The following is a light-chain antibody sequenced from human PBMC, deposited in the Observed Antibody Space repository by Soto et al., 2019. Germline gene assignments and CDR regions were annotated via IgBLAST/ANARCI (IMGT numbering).Light chain of an antibody. CDR2: EVS. Sequence: QSALTQPASVSGSPGQSITISCVGGYNSVSWYQQHPGKAPKLMIYEVSNRPSGVSNRFSGSKSGNTASLTISGLQAEDEADYYCCSYTTSSTLDVVFGGGTKVNVL. V-gene: IGLV2-14*01. J-gene: IGLJ2*01. CDR1: VGGYNS. CDR3: CSYTTSSTLDVV.